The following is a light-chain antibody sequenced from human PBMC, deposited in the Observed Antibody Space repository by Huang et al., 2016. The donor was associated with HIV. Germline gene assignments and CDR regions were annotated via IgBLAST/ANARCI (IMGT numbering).Light chain of an antibody. Sequence: EIVMTQSPATLSVSPGETATLSCRASQGVSSNLAWYQQKPGQAPRLLIYSASTRATDIPDRFSGSGSGTEFTLTISSLQSEDIAVYYCHQYSDWPLFGGGTKVE. CDR1: QGVSSN. CDR3: HQYSDWPL. J-gene: IGKJ4*01. V-gene: IGKV3-15*01. CDR2: SAS.